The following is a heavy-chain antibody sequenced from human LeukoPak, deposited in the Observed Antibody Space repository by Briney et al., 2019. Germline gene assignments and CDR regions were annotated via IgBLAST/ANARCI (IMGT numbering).Heavy chain of an antibody. J-gene: IGHJ4*02. CDR3: ARGGDSSWNFDY. Sequence: GRCLRLSCAASGFTFSSYSMTSVRHAPGERLERVSYIRSSSSHINYAESVKGRFTTSRDNAKNSLYLQMNSLRAEDTAVYYCARGGDSSWNFDYWGQGTLVTVSS. CDR1: GFTFSSYS. V-gene: IGHV3-21*01. D-gene: IGHD6-13*01. CDR2: IRSSSSHI.